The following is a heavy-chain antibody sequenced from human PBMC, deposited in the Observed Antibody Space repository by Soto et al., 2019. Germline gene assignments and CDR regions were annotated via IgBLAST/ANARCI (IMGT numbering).Heavy chain of an antibody. V-gene: IGHV5-10-1*01. CDR1: GYSFTSYW. D-gene: IGHD3-22*01. Sequence: PGESLKISCKGSGYSFTSYWISWVRQMPGKGLEWMGRIDPSDSYTNYSPSFQGHVTISADKSISTAYLQWSSLKASDTAMCYCARISGYYYDSSGYKPLDYWGQGTLVTVSS. CDR2: IDPSDSYT. CDR3: ARISGYYYDSSGYKPLDY. J-gene: IGHJ4*02.